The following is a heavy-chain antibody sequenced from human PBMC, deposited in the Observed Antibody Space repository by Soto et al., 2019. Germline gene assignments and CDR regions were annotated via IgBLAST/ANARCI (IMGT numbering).Heavy chain of an antibody. D-gene: IGHD3-3*01. CDR3: AREAGRITIFGVVIIGYYGMDV. J-gene: IGHJ6*02. Sequence: SQTLSLTCAISGDSVSSNSAAWNWIGQSPSRGLEWLGRTYYRSKWYNDYAVSVKSRITINPDTSKNQFSLQLNSVTPEDTAVYYCAREAGRITIFGVVIIGYYGMDVWGQGTTVTVSS. CDR1: GDSVSSNSAA. V-gene: IGHV6-1*01. CDR2: TYYRSKWYN.